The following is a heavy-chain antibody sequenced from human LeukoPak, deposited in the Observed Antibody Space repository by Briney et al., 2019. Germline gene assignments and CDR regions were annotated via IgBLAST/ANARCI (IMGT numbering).Heavy chain of an antibody. Sequence: ASVKVTCKASGYTFTSYGISWVRQAPGQGLEWMGWINPNSGGTNYAQKFQGRVTMTRDTSISTAYMELSRLRSDDTAVYYCARDYGSGSYYNVGPWGQGTLVTVSS. J-gene: IGHJ5*02. CDR1: GYTFTSYG. CDR2: INPNSGGT. D-gene: IGHD3-10*01. V-gene: IGHV1-2*02. CDR3: ARDYGSGSYYNVGP.